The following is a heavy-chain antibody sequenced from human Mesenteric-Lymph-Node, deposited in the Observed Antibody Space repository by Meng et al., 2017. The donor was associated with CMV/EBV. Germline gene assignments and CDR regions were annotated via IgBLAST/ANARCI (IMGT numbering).Heavy chain of an antibody. CDR2: ISFDGSNK. V-gene: IGHV3-30*19. CDR3: AREAYYYDTSGYPRGNYFDY. Sequence: GESLKISCAASGFSFNSYCMHWVRQAPGKGLEWVAVISFDGSNKYYPDSVQGRFTISRDNSKNTLSLEMSSLRVEDTAVYYCAREAYYYDTSGYPRGNYFDYWGQGTLVTVSS. CDR1: GFSFNSYC. D-gene: IGHD3-22*01. J-gene: IGHJ4*02.